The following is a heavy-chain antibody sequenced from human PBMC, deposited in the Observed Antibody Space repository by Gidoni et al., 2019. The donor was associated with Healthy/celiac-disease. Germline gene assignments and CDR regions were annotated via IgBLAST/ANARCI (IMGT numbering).Heavy chain of an antibody. D-gene: IGHD5-12*01. CDR3: ARESGLRYSGYDFDY. CDR2: INHSGST. V-gene: IGHV4-34*01. J-gene: IGHJ4*02. Sequence: QVQLQQWGAGLLKPSETLSLTCAVYGGSFSGYYWSWIRQPPGKGLEWIGEINHSGSTNYNPSLKSRVTISVDTSKNQFSLKLSSVTAADTAVYYCARESGLRYSGYDFDYWGQGTLVTVSS. CDR1: GGSFSGYY.